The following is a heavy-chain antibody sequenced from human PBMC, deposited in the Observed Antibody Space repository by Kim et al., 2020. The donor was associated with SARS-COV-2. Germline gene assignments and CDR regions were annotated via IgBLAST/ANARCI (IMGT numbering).Heavy chain of an antibody. J-gene: IGHJ4*02. V-gene: IGHV3-73*01. CDR3: TRPSGDSSAITDY. Sequence: GGSLRVSCAASGFTFSGSAIHWVRQASGKGLEWVGRIRSKANSYATAYAASVKGRFTISRDDSKNTAYLQMNSLKTEDTAVYYCTRPSGDSSAITDYWGQGTLVTVSS. CDR1: GFTFSGSA. D-gene: IGHD3-22*01. CDR2: IRSKANSYAT.